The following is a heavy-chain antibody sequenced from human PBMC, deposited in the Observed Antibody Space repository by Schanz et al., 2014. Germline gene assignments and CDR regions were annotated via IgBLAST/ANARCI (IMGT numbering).Heavy chain of an antibody. Sequence: EVQLLESGGGLVQPGGSLRLSCAASGFTFSSYSMNWVRQAPGKGLEWVSSISSSSSYIYYADSVKGRFTISRDRFQNTLYLRMSSLRAEDTAVYYCARPRFDYGEVDYWGQGTQVTVSS. CDR1: GFTFSSYS. J-gene: IGHJ4*02. CDR3: ARPRFDYGEVDY. D-gene: IGHD4-17*01. V-gene: IGHV3-21*01. CDR2: ISSSSSYI.